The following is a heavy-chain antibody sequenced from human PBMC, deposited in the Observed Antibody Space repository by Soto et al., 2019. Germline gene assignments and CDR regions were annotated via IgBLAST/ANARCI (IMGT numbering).Heavy chain of an antibody. V-gene: IGHV4-61*01. J-gene: IGHJ4*02. D-gene: IGHD1-26*01. CDR1: GGSVSSGSYY. CDR3: ARRKWELYFDY. Sequence: QVQLQESGPGLVKPSETLSLTCTVSGGSVSSGSYYWSWIRQPPGKGLEWIGYIYYSGSTNYNPSLKSRVTISVDTSKNQFSLKLSYVTAADTAVYYCARRKWELYFDYWGQGTLVTVSS. CDR2: IYYSGST.